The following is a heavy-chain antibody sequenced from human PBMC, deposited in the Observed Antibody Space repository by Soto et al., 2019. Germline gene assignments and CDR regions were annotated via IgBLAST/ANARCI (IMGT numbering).Heavy chain of an antibody. V-gene: IGHV1-8*01. D-gene: IGHD3-9*01. J-gene: IGHJ3*02. CDR2: MNPNSGNT. Sequence: GASVKVSCKASGYTFTSYDINWVRQATGQGLEWMGWMNPNSGNTGYAQKFQGRVTMTRNTSISTAYMELSSLRSEDTAVYYCAIGHYDILTGYSRDAFDIWGQGTMVTVSS. CDR1: GYTFTSYD. CDR3: AIGHYDILTGYSRDAFDI.